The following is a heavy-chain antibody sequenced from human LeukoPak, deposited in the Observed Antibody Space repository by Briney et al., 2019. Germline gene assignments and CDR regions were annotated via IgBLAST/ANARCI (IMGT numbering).Heavy chain of an antibody. CDR1: GFPFSSYA. CDR2: VSGGGGAT. Sequence: GGSLRLSCAASGFPFSSYAMSWVRQAPGKGPGWVSGVSGGGGATYYADTVKGRFTISRDNSKRTLYLQMNSLRAEDTAVYYCAKSDYYDSSGHPSSFEYWGQGTLVTVSS. J-gene: IGHJ4*02. D-gene: IGHD3-22*01. V-gene: IGHV3-23*01. CDR3: AKSDYYDSSGHPSSFEY.